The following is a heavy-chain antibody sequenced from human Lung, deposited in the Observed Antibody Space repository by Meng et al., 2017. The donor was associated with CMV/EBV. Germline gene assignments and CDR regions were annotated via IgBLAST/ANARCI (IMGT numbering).Heavy chain of an antibody. CDR1: GFHFSGYW. J-gene: IGHJ4*02. D-gene: IGHD2-2*01. CDR3: ARDLSSADYSFDY. CDR2: INQHGTTK. V-gene: IGHV3-7*01. Sequence: GGSLRLXCEASGFHFSGYWLSWVRQAPGKGLEWVANINQHGTTKYYADSLKGRFTISRDNTKNSLFLQIKGLRAEDTALYYGARDLSSADYSFDYWGQGAXVTVSS.